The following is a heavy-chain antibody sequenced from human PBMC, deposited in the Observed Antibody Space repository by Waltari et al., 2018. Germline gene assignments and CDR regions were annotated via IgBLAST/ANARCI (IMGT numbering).Heavy chain of an antibody. Sequence: QVQLVQSGAEVQKPGASVKVSCKASGYPFTSYDINWVRQATGQGLEWMGWENTNRVNTGFEQKFKGRVTITRNTSISTAYMELSSLRSEDTAVYYCAREKYQLLRNWFDPWGQGTLVTVSS. J-gene: IGHJ5*02. CDR1: GYPFTSYD. V-gene: IGHV1-8*03. CDR3: AREKYQLLRNWFDP. CDR2: ENTNRVNT. D-gene: IGHD2-2*01.